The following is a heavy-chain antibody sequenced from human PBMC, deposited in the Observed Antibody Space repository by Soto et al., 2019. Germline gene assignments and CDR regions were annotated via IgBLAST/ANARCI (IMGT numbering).Heavy chain of an antibody. J-gene: IGHJ5*02. V-gene: IGHV3-48*03. CDR3: ARDSRHLVVVVGEGIGGAGFDH. CDR2: ISSSGSTI. Sequence: GGSLRLSCAASGFTFSSYEMNWVRQAPGKGLEWVSYISSSGSTIYYADSVKGRFTISRDNAKNSLYLQMNSLRAEDTAVYYCARDSRHLVVVVGEGIGGAGFDHWGQGTLVTVSS. D-gene: IGHD2-15*01. CDR1: GFTFSSYE.